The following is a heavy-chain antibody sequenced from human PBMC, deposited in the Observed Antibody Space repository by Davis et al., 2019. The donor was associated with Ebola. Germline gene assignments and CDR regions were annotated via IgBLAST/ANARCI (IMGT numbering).Heavy chain of an antibody. D-gene: IGHD6-13*01. CDR2: MNPNSGNT. CDR3: ARGSTVAAAGTYYFDY. J-gene: IGHJ4*02. Sequence: ASVKVSCKASGYTFTSYDINWVRQATGQGLEWMGWMNPNSGNTGYAQKFQGRVTMTRDTSISTAYMELSRLRSDDTAVYYCARGSTVAAAGTYYFDYWGQGTLVTVSS. V-gene: IGHV1-8*01. CDR1: GYTFTSYD.